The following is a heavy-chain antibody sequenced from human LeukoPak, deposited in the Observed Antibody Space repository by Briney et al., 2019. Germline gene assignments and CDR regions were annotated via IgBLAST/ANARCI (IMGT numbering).Heavy chain of an antibody. CDR2: INSDGSTT. J-gene: IGHJ4*02. CDR1: GFTFSNYW. Sequence: GGSLRLSCAASGFTFSNYWMYWVRQAPGKGLVWVSRINSDGSTTSYADSVKGRFTISRDNAKNTLYLQMNNLRDEDTAVYYCAGKTSGAVPIIWGQGTLVTVSS. D-gene: IGHD3-10*01. V-gene: IGHV3-74*01. CDR3: AGKTSGAVPII.